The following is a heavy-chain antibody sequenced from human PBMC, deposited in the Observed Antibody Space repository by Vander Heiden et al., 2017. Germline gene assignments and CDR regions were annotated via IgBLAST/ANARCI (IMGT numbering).Heavy chain of an antibody. CDR1: GCTFSSYA. D-gene: IGHD6-13*01. J-gene: IGHJ4*02. CDR3: AKQPSAAGTYDY. V-gene: IGHV3-23*01. CDR2: ITTNGGGT. Sequence: EVQLLESGGGLVQPGGSLRLSCAASGCTFSSYAMSWVRQAPGKGLEWVSAITTNGGGTYYANSVKSRFTVSRDNSKNTLSLQMNNLRAGDTAVYYCAKQPSAAGTYDYWGQGTLVIVSS.